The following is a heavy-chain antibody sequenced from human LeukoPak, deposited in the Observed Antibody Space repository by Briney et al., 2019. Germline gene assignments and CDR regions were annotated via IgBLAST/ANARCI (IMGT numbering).Heavy chain of an antibody. CDR1: GGSISSYY. CDR2: IYYSGST. CDR3: TRSPITGTTLNWFDP. D-gene: IGHD1-7*01. J-gene: IGHJ5*02. Sequence: SETLSLTCTVSGGSISSYYWSWIRQPPGKGLEWIGYIYYSGSTNYNPSLKSRVTISVDTSKNQFSLKLSSVTAADTAVDYCTRSPITGTTLNWFDPWGQGTLVTVSS. V-gene: IGHV4-59*01.